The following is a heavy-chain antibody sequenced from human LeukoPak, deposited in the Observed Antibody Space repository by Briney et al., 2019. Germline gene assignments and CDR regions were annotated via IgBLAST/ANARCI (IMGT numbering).Heavy chain of an antibody. CDR1: GFTFSSYS. V-gene: IGHV3-21*01. Sequence: GGSLRLSCAASGFTFSSYSMNWVRQAPGKGLEWVSSISSSSSYIYYADSVKGRFTISRDNAKNSLYLQMNSLRAEDTAVYYCAKGRGYCSGGSCRAYYYYYGMDVWGQGTTVTVSS. CDR2: ISSSSSYI. D-gene: IGHD2-15*01. J-gene: IGHJ6*02. CDR3: AKGRGYCSGGSCRAYYYYYGMDV.